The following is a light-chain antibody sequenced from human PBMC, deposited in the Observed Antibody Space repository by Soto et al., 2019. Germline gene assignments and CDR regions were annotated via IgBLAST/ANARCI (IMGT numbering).Light chain of an antibody. CDR3: QHYDNLPT. CDR2: DAS. Sequence: DIQMTQSPSSLSASVGDRVTITCQASQDISNYLNWDQQKPGKAPKLLIYDASNLETGVPPRFSGSRSGTDFTSTISSLQPEESETYYCQHYDNLPTCGGGTKVEIK. V-gene: IGKV1-33*01. CDR1: QDISNY. J-gene: IGKJ4*01.